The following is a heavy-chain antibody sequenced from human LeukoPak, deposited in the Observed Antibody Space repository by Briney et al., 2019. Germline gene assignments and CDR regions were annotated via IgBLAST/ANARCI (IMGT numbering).Heavy chain of an antibody. CDR3: TRGITGHYRSLGGFAFDI. V-gene: IGHV4-59*11. Sequence: PSETLSLTCTVSGASITQHYWSWIRQPPGKGLEYIGYFYYDGSTNYTSSVRSRVTILVDTSKNQFTLNLRSVNAADTAKYYCTRGITGHYRSLGGFAFDIWGQGTMVAVSS. CDR2: FYYDGST. D-gene: IGHD3-16*01. J-gene: IGHJ3*02. CDR1: GASITQHY.